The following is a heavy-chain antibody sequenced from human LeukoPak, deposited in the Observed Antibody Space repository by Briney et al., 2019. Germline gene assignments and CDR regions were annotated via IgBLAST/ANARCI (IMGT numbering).Heavy chain of an antibody. CDR3: ASGPPFLKYFEY. D-gene: IGHD3-3*01. CDR2: ISVGAEYI. CDR1: GFTLSAYV. V-gene: IGHV3-23*01. Sequence: AGSLSLYCVAHGFTLSAYVMNRFRQAPGKGMEWVSTISVGAEYIFYADSVKGRFTISRDDSNNALYLQMHSLRAEDTALYYCASGPPFLKYFEYWGQGTLVTVSS. J-gene: IGHJ4*02.